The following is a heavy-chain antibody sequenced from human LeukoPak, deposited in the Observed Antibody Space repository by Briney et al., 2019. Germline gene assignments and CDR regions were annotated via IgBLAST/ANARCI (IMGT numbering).Heavy chain of an antibody. D-gene: IGHD6-19*01. Sequence: PGGSLRLSCAASGFTFNTYWMSWVRQAPGKGLEWVANIKQDGSEKYYVDSVKGRFTISRDNAKNSLYLQMNSLRAEDTAVYYCANFGYSSGSYFDYWGQGTLVTVSS. CDR3: ANFGYSSGSYFDY. V-gene: IGHV3-7*01. CDR2: IKQDGSEK. J-gene: IGHJ4*02. CDR1: GFTFNTYW.